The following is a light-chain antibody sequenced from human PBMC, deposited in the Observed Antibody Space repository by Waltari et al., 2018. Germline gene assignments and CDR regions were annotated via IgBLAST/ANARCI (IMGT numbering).Light chain of an antibody. CDR2: GAS. Sequence: EIVLTQSPGTLSLSPGERATLSCRASQSVSSSYLAWYQQKPGQAPRLLIYGASNRSTGIPDRFSGRGSGTDFTLTISRLEPEDFAVYYCQQYGSSSLTFGGGTKVEIK. V-gene: IGKV3-20*01. CDR3: QQYGSSSLT. J-gene: IGKJ4*01. CDR1: QSVSSSY.